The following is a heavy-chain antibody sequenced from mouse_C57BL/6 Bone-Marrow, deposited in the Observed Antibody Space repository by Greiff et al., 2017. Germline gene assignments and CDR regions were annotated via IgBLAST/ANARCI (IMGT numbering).Heavy chain of an antibody. Sequence: QVQLQQPGAELVMPGASVKLSCKASGYTFTSYWMHWVKQRPGQGLEWIGEIDPSDSYTNYNQKFKGKSTLTVDKSSNTAYMQLSPLTSEDSAVYYCARNHYYGSRGYAMEYWGQGTSVTVSS. CDR1: GYTFTSYW. J-gene: IGHJ4*01. D-gene: IGHD1-1*01. V-gene: IGHV1-69*01. CDR3: ARNHYYGSRGYAMEY. CDR2: IDPSDSYT.